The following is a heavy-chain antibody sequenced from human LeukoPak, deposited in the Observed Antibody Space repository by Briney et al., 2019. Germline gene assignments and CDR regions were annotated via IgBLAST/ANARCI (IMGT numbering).Heavy chain of an antibody. D-gene: IGHD3-3*01. J-gene: IGHJ4*02. Sequence: GGSLRLSCAASGFTFSSYSMNWVRQAPGKGLEWVSSISSSSSYIYYADSVKGRFTISRDNAKNSLYLQMNSLRAEDTAVYYCAKVLSSIFGVVFDYWGQGTLVTVSS. CDR1: GFTFSSYS. CDR3: AKVLSSIFGVVFDY. CDR2: ISSSSSYI. V-gene: IGHV3-21*04.